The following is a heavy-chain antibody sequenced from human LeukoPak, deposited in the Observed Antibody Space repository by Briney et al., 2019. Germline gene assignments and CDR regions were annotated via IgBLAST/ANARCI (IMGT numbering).Heavy chain of an antibody. Sequence: GGSLRLSCAASGFTFSSYSMNWVRQAPGKGLEWVSSISSSSSYIYYADSVKGRFTISRDNAKNSLYLQMNSLRAEDTAVYYCARGLGYCSGGSCGWFDPWGQGTLVTVSS. V-gene: IGHV3-21*01. CDR2: ISSSSSYI. J-gene: IGHJ5*02. CDR3: ARGLGYCSGGSCGWFDP. CDR1: GFTFSSYS. D-gene: IGHD2-15*01.